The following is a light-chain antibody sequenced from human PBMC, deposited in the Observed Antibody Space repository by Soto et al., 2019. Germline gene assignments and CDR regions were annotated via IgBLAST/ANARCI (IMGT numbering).Light chain of an antibody. CDR1: SSDIGGFNY. CDR3: SSFTSSGALYV. CDR2: DVS. J-gene: IGLJ1*01. V-gene: IGLV2-14*03. Sequence: QSVLTQPASVSGSPGQSITISCTGTSSDIGGFNYVSWYLQHPGKAPKLMIYDVSNRPSGVSDRFSGSKSGSTASLTISGLQAEDEADYYCSSFTSSGALYVFGAGTKLTVL.